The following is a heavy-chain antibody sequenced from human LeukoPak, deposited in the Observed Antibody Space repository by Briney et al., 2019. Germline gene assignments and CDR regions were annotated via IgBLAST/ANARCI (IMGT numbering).Heavy chain of an antibody. Sequence: GGSLRLSCAASGFTFSDYYMCWIRQAPGKGLEWVSYISSSGSTIYYADSVKGRFTISRDNAKNSLYLQMNSLRAEDTAVYYCARDKSRYCSGGSCPYFDYWGQGTLVTVSS. V-gene: IGHV3-11*01. D-gene: IGHD2-15*01. J-gene: IGHJ4*02. CDR1: GFTFSDYY. CDR2: ISSSGSTI. CDR3: ARDKSRYCSGGSCPYFDY.